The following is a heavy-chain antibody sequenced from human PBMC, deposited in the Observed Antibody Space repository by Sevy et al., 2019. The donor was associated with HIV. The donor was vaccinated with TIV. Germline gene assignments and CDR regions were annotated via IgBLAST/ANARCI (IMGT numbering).Heavy chain of an antibody. CDR1: GFTFSSYA. J-gene: IGHJ4*02. V-gene: IGHV3-23*01. D-gene: IGHD3-22*01. CDR3: AKDLITPITMIVVVTTTALDY. CDR2: ISGSGGST. Sequence: GGSLRLSCAASGFTFSSYAMSWVRQAPGKGLEWVSAISGSGGSTYYADSVKGRFTISSDNSKNTLYLQMNSLRAEDTAVYYCAKDLITPITMIVVVTTTALDYWGQGTLVTVSS.